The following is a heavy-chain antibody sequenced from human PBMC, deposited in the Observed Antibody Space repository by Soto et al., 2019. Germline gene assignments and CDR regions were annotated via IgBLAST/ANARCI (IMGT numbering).Heavy chain of an antibody. J-gene: IGHJ3*02. D-gene: IGHD3-22*01. V-gene: IGHV3-13*01. Sequence: PGGSLRLSCAASGFTFNSYDMHWVRQATGKGLEWVSAIGTAGDTYYPGSVKGRFTISRENAKNSLYLQMNSLRAEDTAVYYCARGANYDSSGYDDAFDIWGQGTMVTVSS. CDR1: GFTFNSYD. CDR2: IGTAGDT. CDR3: ARGANYDSSGYDDAFDI.